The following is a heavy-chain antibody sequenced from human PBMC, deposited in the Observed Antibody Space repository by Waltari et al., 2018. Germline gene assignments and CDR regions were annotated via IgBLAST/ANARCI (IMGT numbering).Heavy chain of an antibody. CDR2: LYIGETA. V-gene: IGHV4-4*07. CDR1: GGSIRNYF. CDR3: ARGGDRISASGRNAYDL. J-gene: IGHJ3*01. Sequence: QVQLQESGPGLVKPSETLSLTCTVSGGSIRNYFWSWIRQPAGKGLEWIGRLYIGETAHHTPSLKSRAVMSVDTSNNPFSLDVNSVPAADTAMYFCARGGDRISASGRNAYDLWGHGTMVIVSS. D-gene: IGHD2-15*01.